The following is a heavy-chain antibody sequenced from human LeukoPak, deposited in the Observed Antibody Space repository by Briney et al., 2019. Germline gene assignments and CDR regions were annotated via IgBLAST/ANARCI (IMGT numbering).Heavy chain of an antibody. CDR3: ARVGPLYYDSSGYLDY. J-gene: IGHJ4*02. D-gene: IGHD3-22*01. CDR2: IYYSGST. CDR1: GGPFGGYY. Sequence: KPSKTLPLTGAVYGGPFGGYYGSWIRRPPGKELGWMGYIYYSGSTNYNPSLKSRVTISVDTSKNQFSLKLSSVTAADTAVYYCARVGPLYYDSSGYLDYWGQGTLVTVSS. V-gene: IGHV4-59*01.